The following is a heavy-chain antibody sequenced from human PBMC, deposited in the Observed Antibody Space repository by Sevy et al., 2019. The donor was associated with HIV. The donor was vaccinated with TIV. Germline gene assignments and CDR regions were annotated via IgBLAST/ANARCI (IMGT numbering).Heavy chain of an antibody. CDR1: GFTLSSYA. V-gene: IGHV3-30*04. CDR2: ISYDGSNK. D-gene: IGHD6-19*01. J-gene: IGHJ6*02. Sequence: GGSLRLSCAASGFTLSSYAMHWVRQAPGKGLEWVAVISYDGSNKYYADSVKGRFTISRDNSKNTLYLQMNSLRAEDTAVYYCARAYSSGWPNYYYYGMDVWGQGTTVTVS. CDR3: ARAYSSGWPNYYYYGMDV.